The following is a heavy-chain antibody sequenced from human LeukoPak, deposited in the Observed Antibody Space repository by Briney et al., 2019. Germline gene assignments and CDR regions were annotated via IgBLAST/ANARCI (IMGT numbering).Heavy chain of an antibody. CDR3: ATSTAAAVD. CDR2: IYYSGST. D-gene: IGHD6-13*01. V-gene: IGHV4-59*01. Sequence: SETLSFTCTVSGGSISSYYWSWMRQPPGKGLEWIGYIYYSGSTNYNPSLKSRVTISVDTSKNQFSLKLSSVTAADTAVYYCATSTAAAVDWGQGTLVTVSS. J-gene: IGHJ4*02. CDR1: GGSISSYY.